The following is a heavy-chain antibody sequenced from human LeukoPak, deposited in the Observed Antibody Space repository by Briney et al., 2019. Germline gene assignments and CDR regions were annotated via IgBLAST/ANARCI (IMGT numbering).Heavy chain of an antibody. CDR3: ARTVVYSSSSPCYYGMDV. CDR2: ISAYNGNT. Sequence: ASVKVSCKASGYTFTSYGISWVRQAPGQGLEWMGWISAYNGNTNYAQKLQGRVTMTTDTSTSTAYMELSSLRSEDTAVYYCARTVVYSSSSPCYYGMDVWGQGTTVTVSS. D-gene: IGHD6-6*01. J-gene: IGHJ6*02. V-gene: IGHV1-18*01. CDR1: GYTFTSYG.